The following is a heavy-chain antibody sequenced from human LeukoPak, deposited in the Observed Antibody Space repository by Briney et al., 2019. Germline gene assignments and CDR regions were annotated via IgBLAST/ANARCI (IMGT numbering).Heavy chain of an antibody. CDR2: IWYDGSNK. CDR1: GFTFSSYG. D-gene: IGHD6-19*01. CDR3: ARGIGGWYNWFDP. V-gene: IGHV3-33*01. J-gene: IGHJ5*02. Sequence: GGSLRLSCAASGFTFSSYGMHWVRQAPGKGLEWVAVIWYDGSNKYYGDSVKGRFTISRDDAKNTLYLQMNSLRAEDTAVYYCARGIGGWYNWFDPWGQGTLVTVSS.